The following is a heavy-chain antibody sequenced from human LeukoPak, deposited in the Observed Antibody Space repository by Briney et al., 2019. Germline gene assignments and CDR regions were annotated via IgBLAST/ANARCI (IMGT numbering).Heavy chain of an antibody. CDR1: GFTFSSYA. D-gene: IGHD6-19*01. J-gene: IGHJ4*02. CDR3: AKEYIPGISVAGTAHS. V-gene: IGHV3-23*01. CDR2: ISGSGDMA. Sequence: GGSLRLSCAASGFTFSSYALNWVRQAPGKGLEWVSAISGSGDMAYYADSVKGRFTISRDNSKKTVSLQMNSRRAEDSAVYYCAKEYIPGISVAGTAHSWGQGALVTVSS.